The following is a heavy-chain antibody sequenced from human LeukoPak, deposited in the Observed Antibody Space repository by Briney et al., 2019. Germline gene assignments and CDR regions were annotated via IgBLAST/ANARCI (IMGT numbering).Heavy chain of an antibody. D-gene: IGHD6-13*01. J-gene: IGHJ5*02. V-gene: IGHV4-59*11. CDR3: AREDIEAAAGTFDP. CDR1: GGSISSHY. Sequence: PSETLSLTCTVSGGSISSHYWSWIRQPPGKGLEWIGYIYYGGSTNYNPSLKSRVTISVDTSKNQFSLKLSSVTAADTAVYYCAREDIEAAAGTFDPWGQGTLVTVSS. CDR2: IYYGGST.